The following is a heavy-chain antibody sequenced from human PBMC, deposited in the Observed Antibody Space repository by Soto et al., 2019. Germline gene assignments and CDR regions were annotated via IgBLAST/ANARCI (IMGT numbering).Heavy chain of an antibody. D-gene: IGHD3-10*01. CDR2: IWYDGSNK. CDR3: ARDGSMVRFDY. Sequence: PGGSLRLSCAASGFTFSSYGMHWVRQAPGKGLEWVAVIWYDGSNKYYADSVKGRFTISRDNSKNTLYLQMSSLRAEDTAVYYCARDGSMVRFDYWGQGTLVTVSS. V-gene: IGHV3-33*01. CDR1: GFTFSSYG. J-gene: IGHJ4*02.